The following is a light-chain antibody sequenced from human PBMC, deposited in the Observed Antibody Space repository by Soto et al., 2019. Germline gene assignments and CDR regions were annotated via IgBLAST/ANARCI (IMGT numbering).Light chain of an antibody. CDR2: RAS. J-gene: IGKJ1*01. CDR3: QQYGSSPWT. V-gene: IGKV3-20*01. CDR1: QSVTSNY. Sequence: EIVLTQSPGTLSLSPGERATLSCRAGQSVTSNYLAWYQQKPGQAPRLLIYRASSRATGIPVRFSGSGSGTDFTLTISRLEPEDFAVFYCQQYGSSPWTFGQGTKVDIK.